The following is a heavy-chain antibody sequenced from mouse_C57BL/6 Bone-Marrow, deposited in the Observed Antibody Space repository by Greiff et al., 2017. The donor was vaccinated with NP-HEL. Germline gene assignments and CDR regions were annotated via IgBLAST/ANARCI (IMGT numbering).Heavy chain of an antibody. D-gene: IGHD2-3*01. CDR2: IYPGNSDT. CDR1: GYTFTSYW. Sequence: VQLQQSGTVLARPGASVKMSCKTSGYTFTSYWMHWVKQRPGQGLEWIGAIYPGNSDTSYNQKFKGNAKLTAVTSASTAYMELSSLTNEDSAVYYCTRSDDGYPWFAYWGQGTLVTVSA. V-gene: IGHV1-5*01. CDR3: TRSDDGYPWFAY. J-gene: IGHJ3*01.